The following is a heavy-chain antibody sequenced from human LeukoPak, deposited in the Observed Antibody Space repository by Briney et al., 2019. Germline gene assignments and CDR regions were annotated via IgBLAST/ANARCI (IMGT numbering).Heavy chain of an antibody. D-gene: IGHD5-24*01. V-gene: IGHV3-7*05. Sequence: PGGLLRLSCVASGFTFSSYWMTWVRQAPGKGLEWVANINREGSTKYHVDSVKGRFTISRDDAKNSLYLQMNSLRAEDTAVYYCAEIQGDYWGQGALVTV. CDR3: AEIQGDY. J-gene: IGHJ4*02. CDR2: INREGSTK. CDR1: GFTFSSYW.